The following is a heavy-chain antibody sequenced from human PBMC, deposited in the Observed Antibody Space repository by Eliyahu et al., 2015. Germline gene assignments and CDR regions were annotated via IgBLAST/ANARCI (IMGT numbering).Heavy chain of an antibody. V-gene: IGHV3-48*01. CDR2: ISSSSSTI. CDR3: ARGKGYRDD. D-gene: IGHD5-24*01. J-gene: IGHJ4*02. CDR1: GFTFSSYS. Sequence: EVQLVEPGGGLVQPGGSLRLSCAASGFTFSSYSMNWVRQAPGKGLEWVSYISSSSSTIYYADSVKGRFTISRDNAKNSLYLQMNSLRAEDTAVYYCARGKGYRDDWGQGTLVTVSS.